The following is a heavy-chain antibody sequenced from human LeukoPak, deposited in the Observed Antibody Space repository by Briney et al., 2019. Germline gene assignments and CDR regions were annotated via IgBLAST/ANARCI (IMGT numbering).Heavy chain of an antibody. Sequence: GGSLRLSCAASGFTFSSYAMSWVRQAPGKGLEWVSAISGSGGSTYYADSVKGRFTISRDNAKNSLYLQMNSLRAEDTAVYYCARGGDGYNVGYWGQGTLVTVSS. CDR1: GFTFSSYA. V-gene: IGHV3-23*01. CDR2: ISGSGGST. D-gene: IGHD5-24*01. J-gene: IGHJ4*02. CDR3: ARGGDGYNVGY.